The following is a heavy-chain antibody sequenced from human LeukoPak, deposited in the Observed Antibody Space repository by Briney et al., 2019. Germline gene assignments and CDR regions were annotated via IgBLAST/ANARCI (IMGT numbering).Heavy chain of an antibody. D-gene: IGHD2-15*01. J-gene: IGHJ5*02. CDR3: AREKSSRSCSGGSCYFGRWFDP. V-gene: IGHV4-59*01. CDR1: GGSISSYY. CDR2: IYYSGST. Sequence: PSETLSLTCTASGGSISSYYWSWIRQPPGKGLEWIGYIYYSGSTNYNPSLKSRVTISVDTSKNQFSLKLSSVTAADTAVYYCAREKSSRSCSGGSCYFGRWFDPWGQGTLVTVSS.